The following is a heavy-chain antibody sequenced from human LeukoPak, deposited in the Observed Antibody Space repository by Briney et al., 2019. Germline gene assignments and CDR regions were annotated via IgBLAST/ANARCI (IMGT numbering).Heavy chain of an antibody. D-gene: IGHD2-21*01. CDR3: ARWSLFPASPTSWYSDL. CDR2: INPNSGGT. Sequence: ASVKVSCKASGYTFTDYYIHWLRQAPGQGLEWLGWINPNSGGTNYAQKFHGRVTTTRDTSINTAYMELSRLTSDDAAVYYCARWSLFPASPTSWYSDLWAVAPWSLSRQ. J-gene: IGHJ2*01. V-gene: IGHV1-2*02. CDR1: GYTFTDYY.